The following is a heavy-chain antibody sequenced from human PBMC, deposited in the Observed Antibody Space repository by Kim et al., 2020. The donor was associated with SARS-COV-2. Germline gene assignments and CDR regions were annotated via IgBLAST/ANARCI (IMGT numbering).Heavy chain of an antibody. D-gene: IGHD6-6*01. Sequence: YSANEMRGQYTISGDNAKNSLYLQMNSLRAEDTAVYYCASTYSSSTGVDYWGQGTLVTVSS. J-gene: IGHJ4*02. CDR3: ASTYSSSTGVDY. V-gene: IGHV3-21*01.